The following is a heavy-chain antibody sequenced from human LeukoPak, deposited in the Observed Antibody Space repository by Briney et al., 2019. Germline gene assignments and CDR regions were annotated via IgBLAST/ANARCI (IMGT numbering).Heavy chain of an antibody. D-gene: IGHD3-10*01. V-gene: IGHV3-23*01. CDR1: GFTFSSYA. J-gene: IGHJ1*01. CDR3: AKGPWFGELLYFQH. Sequence: PGGSLRLSCAASGFTFSSYAMSWVRQAPGKGLEWVSAISGSGGSTYYADSVKGRFTISRDNSENTLYLQMNSLRAEDTAVYYCAKGPWFGELLYFQHWGQGTLVTVSS. CDR2: ISGSGGST.